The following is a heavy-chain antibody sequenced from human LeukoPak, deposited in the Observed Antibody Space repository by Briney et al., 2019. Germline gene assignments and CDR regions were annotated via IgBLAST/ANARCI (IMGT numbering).Heavy chain of an antibody. J-gene: IGHJ4*02. CDR3: TRGSSGRRDN. CDR1: GYTFTSCD. CDR2: MNPNSGNT. Sequence: ASVKVSCKASGYTFTSCDINWVRQSTGQGLEWMGWMNPNSGNTGYGQSFHGRITMTRDISIGTAYMELSNLTSEDTAIYYCTRGSSGRRDNWGQGTLVTVSA. V-gene: IGHV1-8*01. D-gene: IGHD6-19*01.